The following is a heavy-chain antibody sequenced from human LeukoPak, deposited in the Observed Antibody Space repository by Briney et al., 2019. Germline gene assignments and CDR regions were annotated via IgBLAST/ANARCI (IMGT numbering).Heavy chain of an antibody. J-gene: IGHJ6*04. V-gene: IGHV1-8*03. Sequence: GASVKVSCKASGYTFTSYDINWVRQATGQGLEWMGWMNPNSGNTGYAQKFQGRVTITRNTSISTVYMELSSLRSEDTAVYYCTRGREVRGDMDVWGKGTTVTVSS. CDR1: GYTFTSYD. CDR2: MNPNSGNT. D-gene: IGHD3-10*01. CDR3: TRGREVRGDMDV.